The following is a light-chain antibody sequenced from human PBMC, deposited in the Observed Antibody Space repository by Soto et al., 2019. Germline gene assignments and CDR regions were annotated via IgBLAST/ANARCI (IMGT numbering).Light chain of an antibody. Sequence: DIQMIQSPSSLSASVGDRVTITCRASQGIRNYLAWYQQRPGKVPKLLIYAASTLHSAVPSRLSGSKSGTDFTLTISILQPEDLAIYYCQRYNSAPWTFGPGTKVEIK. V-gene: IGKV1-27*01. J-gene: IGKJ1*01. CDR2: AAS. CDR1: QGIRNY. CDR3: QRYNSAPWT.